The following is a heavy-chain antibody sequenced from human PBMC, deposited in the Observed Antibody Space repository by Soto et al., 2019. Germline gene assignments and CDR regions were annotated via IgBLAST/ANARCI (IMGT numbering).Heavy chain of an antibody. CDR3: AKAPPAYSGFAHLDY. D-gene: IGHD5-12*01. J-gene: IGHJ4*02. CDR2: ISGSGGST. Sequence: PVWSLRLSCVASGFTFSSYAMSWVRQAPGKGLEWVSAISGSGGSTYYADSVKGRFTISRDNSKNTLYLQMNSLRAEDTALYYCAKAPPAYSGFAHLDYWGQGTMVTV. CDR1: GFTFSSYA. V-gene: IGHV3-23*01.